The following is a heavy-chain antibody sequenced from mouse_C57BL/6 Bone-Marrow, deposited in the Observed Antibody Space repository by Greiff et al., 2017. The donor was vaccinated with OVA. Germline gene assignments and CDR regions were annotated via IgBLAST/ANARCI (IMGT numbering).Heavy chain of an antibody. CDR1: GYTFTDYY. CDR3: ARRPTYYSNYGFAY. D-gene: IGHD2-5*01. V-gene: IGHV1-76*01. Sequence: QVQLKQSGAELVRPGASVKLSCKASGYTFTDYYINWVKQRPGQGLEWIARIYPGSGNTYYNEKFKGKATLTAEKSSSTAYMQLSSLTSEDSAVYFCARRPTYYSNYGFAYWGQGTLVTVSA. CDR2: IYPGSGNT. J-gene: IGHJ3*01.